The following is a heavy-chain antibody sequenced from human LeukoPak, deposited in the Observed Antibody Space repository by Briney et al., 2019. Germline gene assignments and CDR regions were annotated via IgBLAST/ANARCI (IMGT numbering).Heavy chain of an antibody. CDR3: ARDHCSSTSCFPSGTNYFDS. J-gene: IGHJ4*02. CDR1: GFTFSSYT. V-gene: IGHV3-21*01. D-gene: IGHD2-2*01. CDR2: ISSSRSYI. Sequence: PGGSLRLSXAASGFTFSSYTMNWVRQAPGKGLEWVSSISSSRSYIYNADSVKGRFTISRDNAKNSLYLQMNSLRAEDTAVYYCARDHCSSTSCFPSGTNYFDSWGQGTPVTVSS.